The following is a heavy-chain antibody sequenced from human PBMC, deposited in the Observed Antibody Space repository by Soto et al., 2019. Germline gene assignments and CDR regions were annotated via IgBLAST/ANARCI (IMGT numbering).Heavy chain of an antibody. CDR1: GGSFSGYY. V-gene: IGHV4-34*01. CDR3: ARGLRDTAMVYFDY. D-gene: IGHD5-18*01. J-gene: IGHJ4*02. CDR2: INHSGST. Sequence: SETLSLTCAVYGGSFSGYYWSWIRQPPGKGLEWIGEINHSGSTNYNPSLKSRVTISVDTSKNQFSLELSSVTAADTAVYYCARGLRDTAMVYFDYWGQGTLVTVSS.